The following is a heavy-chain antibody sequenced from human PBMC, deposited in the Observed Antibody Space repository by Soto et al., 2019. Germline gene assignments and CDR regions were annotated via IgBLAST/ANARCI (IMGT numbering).Heavy chain of an antibody. CDR3: ARDTANYDFWSGYYTELGIIDY. D-gene: IGHD3-3*01. J-gene: IGHJ4*02. CDR1: GYTFTRYG. CDR2: ISAYNGNT. V-gene: IGHV1-18*01. Sequence: AAVKVSCKACGYTFTRYGISWVRQAPGQGLEWMGWISAYNGNTNYAQKLQGRVTMTTDTSTSTAYMELRSLRSDDTAVYYCARDTANYDFWSGYYTELGIIDYWGQGTLVTVSS.